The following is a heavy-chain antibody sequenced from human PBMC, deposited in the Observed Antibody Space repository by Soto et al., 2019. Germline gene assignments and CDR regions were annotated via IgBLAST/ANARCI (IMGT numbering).Heavy chain of an antibody. D-gene: IGHD6-13*01. J-gene: IGHJ3*02. CDR3: ARDDSIAAAGVAFDI. CDR2: ISSSSSTI. CDR1: GFTFSSYS. V-gene: IGHV3-48*01. Sequence: PGGSLRLSCAASGFTFSSYSMNWVRQAPGKGLEWVSYISSSSSTIYYADSVKGRFTISRDNAKNSLYLQMNSLRAEDTAVYYCARDDSIAAAGVAFDIWGQGTMVTVSS.